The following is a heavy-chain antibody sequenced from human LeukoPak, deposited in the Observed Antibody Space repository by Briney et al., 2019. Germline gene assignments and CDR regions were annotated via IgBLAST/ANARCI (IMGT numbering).Heavy chain of an antibody. CDR3: AKEQVVSPPWVSYFDY. Sequence: GGSLRLSCVASGFTFSTYAMSWVRQTPAKGLEWVSVISGGGDIIYYADSVKGRFTISRDNSENTVYLQMNSLRAEDTVIYYCAKEQVVSPPWVSYFDYWAQGTLVTVSS. J-gene: IGHJ4*02. V-gene: IGHV3-23*01. CDR2: ISGGGDII. CDR1: GFTFSTYA. D-gene: IGHD1-26*01.